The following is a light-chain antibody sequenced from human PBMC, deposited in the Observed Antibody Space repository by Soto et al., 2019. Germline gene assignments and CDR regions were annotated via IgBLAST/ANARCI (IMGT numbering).Light chain of an antibody. CDR1: SSDVGGYNY. J-gene: IGLJ2*01. Sequence: QSALTQPRSVSGSLGQSVTISGTGTSSDVGGYNYVSWYQQHPGKALKVMIYDVNKRPSGVPDCLSGSKSGNTASLIISGLQAEDEADYYCCSYGGTYTVFGGRTKVTVL. CDR3: CSYGGTYTV. V-gene: IGLV2-11*01. CDR2: DVN.